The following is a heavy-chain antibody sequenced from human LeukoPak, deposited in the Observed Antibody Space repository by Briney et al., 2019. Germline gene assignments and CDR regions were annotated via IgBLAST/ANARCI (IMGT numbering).Heavy chain of an antibody. D-gene: IGHD1-14*01. CDR1: GGSISSGGYW. CDR3: ARRGIRTGWFDP. V-gene: IGHV4-31*03. Sequence: PSETLSLTCTVAGGSISSGGYWWIWIRQDPVKGLEWIGYSYYSGSTYYNPSLKSRVTISVDTSKNQFSLKLSSVTAADTAVYYCARRGIRTGWFDPWGQGTLVTVSS. J-gene: IGHJ5*02. CDR2: SYYSGST.